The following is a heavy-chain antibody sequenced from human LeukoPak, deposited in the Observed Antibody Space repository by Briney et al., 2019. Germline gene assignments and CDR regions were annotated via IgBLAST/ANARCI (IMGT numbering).Heavy chain of an antibody. V-gene: IGHV1-18*01. CDR3: ARMRYDSSGYFDFDY. CDR2: ISAHNGNT. CDR1: GYTFTSYG. Sequence: ASVKVSCKASGYTFTSYGISWVRQAPGQGLEWMGWISAHNGNTNYAQKLQGRVTMTTDTSTSTAYMELRSLRSDDTAVYYCARMRYDSSGYFDFDYWGQGTLVTVSS. J-gene: IGHJ4*02. D-gene: IGHD3-22*01.